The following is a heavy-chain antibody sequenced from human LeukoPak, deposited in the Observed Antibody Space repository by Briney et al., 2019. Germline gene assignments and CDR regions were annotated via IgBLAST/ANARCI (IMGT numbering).Heavy chain of an antibody. D-gene: IGHD3-22*01. CDR3: ARGGYAYPNYYDSSGYYSYFDY. V-gene: IGHV3-53*01. J-gene: IGHJ4*02. CDR2: IYSGGYT. CDR1: GFTVSSTY. Sequence: GGSLRLSCAASGFTVSSTYMSWVRQAPGKGLEWVSVIYSGGYTYYADSVKGRFTISRDNSKNTLYLQMNSLRAEDTAVYYCARGGYAYPNYYDSSGYYSYFDYWGQGTLVTVSS.